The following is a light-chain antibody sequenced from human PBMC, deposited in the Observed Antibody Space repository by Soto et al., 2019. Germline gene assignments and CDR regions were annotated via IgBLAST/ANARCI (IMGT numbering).Light chain of an antibody. CDR2: EVS. CDR1: SSDVGGSRF. Sequence: QSVLTQPASVSGSPGQSITISCTGTSSDVGGSRFVSWYQQHPDKAPELLIYEVSNRPSGVSIRFSGSKSGNTASLTISGLQAEDEAYYYCNSFTISNTLVFGGGTKLTVL. V-gene: IGLV2-14*01. J-gene: IGLJ3*02. CDR3: NSFTISNTLV.